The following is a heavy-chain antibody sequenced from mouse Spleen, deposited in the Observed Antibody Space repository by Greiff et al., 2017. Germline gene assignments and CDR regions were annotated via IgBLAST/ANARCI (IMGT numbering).Heavy chain of an antibody. D-gene: IGHD2-1*01. CDR3: ARRNYGNPHWYFDV. CDR1: GYAFTNYL. V-gene: IGHV1-54*01. Sequence: VKLQESGAELVRPGTSVKVSCKASGYAFTNYLIEWVKQRPGQGLEWIGVINPGSGGTNYNEKFKGKATLTADKSSSTAYMQLSSLTSEDSAVYFCARRNYGNPHWYFDVWGAGTTVTVSS. J-gene: IGHJ1*01. CDR2: INPGSGGT.